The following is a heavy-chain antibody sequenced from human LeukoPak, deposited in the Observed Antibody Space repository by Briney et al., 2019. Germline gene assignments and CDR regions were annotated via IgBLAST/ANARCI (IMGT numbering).Heavy chain of an antibody. J-gene: IGHJ4*02. CDR3: GRRRIDCSDTGCYVDY. CDR1: GYTFTGYY. CDR2: MNPNRGDT. D-gene: IGHD2-15*01. Sequence: ASVKVSCKASGYTFTGYYMHWMRQAPGQGLEWMGWMNPNRGDTSYAQKFQGRVTMTRDTPINTAYMELSGLTSGDTAVYYCGRRRIDCSDTGCYVDYWGQGTLVTVSS. V-gene: IGHV1-2*02.